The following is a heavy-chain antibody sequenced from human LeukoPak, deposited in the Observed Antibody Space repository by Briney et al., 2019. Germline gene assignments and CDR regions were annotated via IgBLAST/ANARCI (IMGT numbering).Heavy chain of an antibody. V-gene: IGHV4-31*03. Sequence: PSETLFLTCTVSGGSISSGGYYWSWIRQHPGKGLEWIGYIYYSGSTYYNPSLKSRVTISVDTSKNQFSLKLSSVTAADTAVYYCARATQTPEDTAMVTPWFDPWGQGTLVTVSS. J-gene: IGHJ5*02. CDR2: IYYSGST. CDR1: GGSISSGGYY. D-gene: IGHD5-18*01. CDR3: ARATQTPEDTAMVTPWFDP.